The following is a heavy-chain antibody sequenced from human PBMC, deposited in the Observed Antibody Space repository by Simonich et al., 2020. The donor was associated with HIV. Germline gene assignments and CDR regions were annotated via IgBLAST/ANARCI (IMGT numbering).Heavy chain of an antibody. V-gene: IGHV5-51*03. Sequence: EVQLVQSGAAVKKPGESLKISCKGSGYNFPNYWIGWVRQMPGKGLEWVGITYPGDPDTTYSPSFQGQVTISADKSISTAYLQWSSLKASDTAMYYCVRRMAGTDAFDIWGQGTMVTVSS. D-gene: IGHD6-19*01. CDR2: TYPGDPDT. J-gene: IGHJ3*02. CDR3: VRRMAGTDAFDI. CDR1: GYNFPNYW.